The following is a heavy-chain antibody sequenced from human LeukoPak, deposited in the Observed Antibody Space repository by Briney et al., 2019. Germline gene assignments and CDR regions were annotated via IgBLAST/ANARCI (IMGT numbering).Heavy chain of an antibody. Sequence: SETLSLTCSVSRYSISSGYYWAWIRQPPGKGLEWIGEINHSGSTNYNPSLKSRVTISVDTSKNQFSLKLSSVTAADTAVYYCARGEYDFWSGYYPYWFDPWGQGTLVTVSS. CDR3: ARGEYDFWSGYYPYWFDP. CDR1: RYSISSGYY. V-gene: IGHV4-38-2*02. CDR2: INHSGST. J-gene: IGHJ5*02. D-gene: IGHD3-3*01.